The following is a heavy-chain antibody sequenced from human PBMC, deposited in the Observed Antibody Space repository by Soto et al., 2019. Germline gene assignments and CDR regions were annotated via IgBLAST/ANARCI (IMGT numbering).Heavy chain of an antibody. J-gene: IGHJ4*02. V-gene: IGHV3-21*01. D-gene: IGHD3-10*01. Sequence: EVQLVESGGGLVKPGGSLRLSCAASGFTFSSYSMNWVRQAPGKGLEWVSSISSSSSYIYYADSVKGRFTISRDNAKNSLYLQMNSLRAEDTAVYYCARDSSKYYPDLHYWGQGTLVTVSS. CDR3: ARDSSKYYPDLHY. CDR2: ISSSSSYI. CDR1: GFTFSSYS.